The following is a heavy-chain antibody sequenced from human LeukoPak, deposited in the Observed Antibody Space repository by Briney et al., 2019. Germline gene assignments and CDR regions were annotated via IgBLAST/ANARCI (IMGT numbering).Heavy chain of an antibody. J-gene: IGHJ4*02. CDR2: INPSGGKT. V-gene: IGHV1-46*01. CDR3: ARLTVTTPFDY. Sequence: ASVKVSCKASGYTFTRFYMHWVRQAPGEGLEWMGMINPSGGKTTYAQKFQGRFTVTSDMSTNTVYMQLSSLRSEDTAVYYCARLTVTTPFDYWGQGTLVTVSS. D-gene: IGHD4-17*01. CDR1: GYTFTRFY.